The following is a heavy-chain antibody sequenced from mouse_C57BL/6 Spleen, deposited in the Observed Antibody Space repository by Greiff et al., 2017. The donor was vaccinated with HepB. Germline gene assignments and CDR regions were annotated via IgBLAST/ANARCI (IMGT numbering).Heavy chain of an antibody. Sequence: EVQRVESGGGLVQPGGSMKLSCVASGFTFSNYWMNWVRQSPEKGLEWVTQIRLKSDNYATHYAESVKGRFTISRDDSKSSVYLQMNNLRAEDTGIYYCTEGYFDVWGTGTTVTVSS. J-gene: IGHJ1*03. CDR2: IRLKSDNYAT. V-gene: IGHV6-3*01. CDR3: TEGYFDV. CDR1: GFTFSNYW.